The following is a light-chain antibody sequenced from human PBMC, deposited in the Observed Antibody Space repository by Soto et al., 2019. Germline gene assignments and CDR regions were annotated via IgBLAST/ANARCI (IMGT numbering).Light chain of an antibody. CDR2: AAS. Sequence: DIPMTQSPSSLSASVGDRVTITCRASQGSSTYLAWYQQKPGKVPKLLIYAASTLQSGVPSRFSGSGSRTDFALTIGGLRPDDVATYYCKMYNSAPRTFGQGTKVEV. CDR1: QGSSTY. CDR3: KMYNSAPRT. V-gene: IGKV1-27*01. J-gene: IGKJ1*01.